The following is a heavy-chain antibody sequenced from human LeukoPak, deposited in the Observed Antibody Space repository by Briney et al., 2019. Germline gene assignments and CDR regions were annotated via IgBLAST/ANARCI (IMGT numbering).Heavy chain of an antibody. CDR1: GFTFSDYW. Sequence: RGSLRLSCAASGFTFSDYWMSWVRQAPGKGLEWVANIKQDGSEKHYVHSVKGRFTIFRDNAKNSLYLQMNSLRAEDTAVYYCARPGRADAFDIWGQGTMVTVSA. CDR3: ARPGRADAFDI. J-gene: IGHJ3*02. V-gene: IGHV3-7*04. CDR2: IKQDGSEK.